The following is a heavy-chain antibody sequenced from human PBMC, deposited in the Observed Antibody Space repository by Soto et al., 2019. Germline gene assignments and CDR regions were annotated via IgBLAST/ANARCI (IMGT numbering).Heavy chain of an antibody. J-gene: IGHJ5*02. CDR2: IWHDGSNK. V-gene: IGHV3-33*01. CDR1: GFTFSFYG. CDR3: AREARIVSWNWCDP. Sequence: QVQLVESGGGVVQPGRSLRLSCAASGFTFSFYGMHWVRQAPGKGLEWVAVIWHDGSNKSYADSVKGRFTISRDNSNNTLYLQMNSLRAEDTAIDVCAREARIVSWNWCDPWGQGTLVTVSS. D-gene: IGHD2-8*02.